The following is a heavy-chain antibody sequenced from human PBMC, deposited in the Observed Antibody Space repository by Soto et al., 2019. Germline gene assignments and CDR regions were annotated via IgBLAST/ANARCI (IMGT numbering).Heavy chain of an antibody. Sequence: GGSLRLSCAASGFTVSSNYMSWVRQAPGKGLEWVSVIYSGGSTYYADSVKGRFTISRDNSKNTLYLQMNSLRAEDTAVYYCARDEPNYDILTGYIPGGAFDIWGQGTMVTVSS. CDR1: GFTVSSNY. D-gene: IGHD3-9*01. CDR2: IYSGGST. V-gene: IGHV3-66*01. CDR3: ARDEPNYDILTGYIPGGAFDI. J-gene: IGHJ3*02.